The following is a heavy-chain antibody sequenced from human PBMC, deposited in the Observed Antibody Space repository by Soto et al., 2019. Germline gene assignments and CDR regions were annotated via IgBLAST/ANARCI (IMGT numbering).Heavy chain of an antibody. V-gene: IGHV3-23*01. J-gene: IGHJ4*02. CDR1: GITFSNYA. D-gene: IGHD3-16*02. CDR2: ISTSGGRP. Sequence: EVQLLESGGGLVQPGGSLRLSCTASGITFSNYAMRWVRQAPRKGLEWVSSISTSGGRPYYADSGKGRFTISRDNSKNTLYLQMNSLRVEDTAVYYCAKDPDRYDYVWGTYRYIDHWGQGTLVTFSS. CDR3: AKDPDRYDYVWGTYRYIDH.